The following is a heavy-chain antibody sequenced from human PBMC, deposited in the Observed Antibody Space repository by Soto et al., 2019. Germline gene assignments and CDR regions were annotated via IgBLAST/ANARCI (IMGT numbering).Heavy chain of an antibody. Sequence: GGSLRLSCAASGFTFSSYEMNWVRQAPGKGLEWVSYISSSGSTIYYAGSVKGRFTISRDNAKNSLYLQMNSLRAEDTAVYYCARLDGVTPSYWGQGTLVTVSS. CDR1: GFTFSSYE. D-gene: IGHD4-4*01. V-gene: IGHV3-48*03. CDR2: ISSSGSTI. J-gene: IGHJ4*02. CDR3: ARLDGVTPSY.